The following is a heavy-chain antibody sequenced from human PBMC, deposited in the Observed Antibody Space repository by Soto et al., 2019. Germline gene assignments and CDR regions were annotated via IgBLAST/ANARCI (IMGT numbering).Heavy chain of an antibody. D-gene: IGHD2-2*01. CDR3: ARVPDY. V-gene: IGHV4-30-2*01. CDR1: GGSISSGGYS. Sequence: PSETLSLPCAVSGGSISSGGYSWSWIRQPPGKGLEWIGYMYHSGSTYYNPSLKSRVTISIDRSKNQFSLKLSSVTAADTAVYHCARVPDYWGQGIRVTVSS. J-gene: IGHJ4*02. CDR2: MYHSGST.